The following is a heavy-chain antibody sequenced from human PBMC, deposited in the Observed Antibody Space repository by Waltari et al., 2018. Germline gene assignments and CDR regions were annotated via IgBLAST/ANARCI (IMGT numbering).Heavy chain of an antibody. CDR1: GYTFPSHS. CDR2: INRNNGNT. J-gene: IGHJ4*02. CDR3: ARDYCSGDGCSLDC. D-gene: IGHD2-15*01. Sequence: QVQLVQSGNEVMKPGASVKVSCTASGYTFPSHSLTWVRQAPGQGPEWLGWINRNNGNTKFAQKFQGRVSLTTDTSTSTAYMDLRSLTSDDTAVYYCARDYCSGDGCSLDCWGQGTLVTVSS. V-gene: IGHV1-18*04.